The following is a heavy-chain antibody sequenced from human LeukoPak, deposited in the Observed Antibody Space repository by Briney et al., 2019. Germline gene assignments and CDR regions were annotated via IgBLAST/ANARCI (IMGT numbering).Heavy chain of an antibody. CDR2: IYSGGST. CDR3: ASLPRGYSYGLVY. D-gene: IGHD5-18*01. V-gene: IGHV3-53*01. J-gene: IGHJ4*02. Sequence: GGSLRLSCAASGFTFSSYGMNWVRQAPGKGLEWVSVIYSGGSTYYADSVKGRFTISRDNSKNTLYLQMNSLRAEDTAVYYCASLPRGYSYGLVYWGQGTLVTVSS. CDR1: GFTFSSYG.